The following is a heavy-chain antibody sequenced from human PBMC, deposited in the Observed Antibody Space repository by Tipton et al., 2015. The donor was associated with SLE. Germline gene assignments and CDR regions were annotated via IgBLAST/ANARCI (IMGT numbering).Heavy chain of an antibody. V-gene: IGHV4-38-2*02. CDR2: IHHSGTA. D-gene: IGHD3-3*01. Sequence: TLSLTCTVSGFSISSAYYWGWIRQPPGKGLEWIGSIHHSGTAYYNPSLKSRVTMSVDTSKNQFSLKLTSVTAADTAVYYCARDPYDSWSDYQATFDYWGQGTLVTVSP. CDR3: ARDPYDSWSDYQATFDY. CDR1: GFSISSAYY. J-gene: IGHJ4*02.